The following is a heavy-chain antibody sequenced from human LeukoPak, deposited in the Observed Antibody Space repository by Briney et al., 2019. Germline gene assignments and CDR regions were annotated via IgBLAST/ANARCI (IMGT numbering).Heavy chain of an antibody. V-gene: IGHV1-69*13. D-gene: IGHD1-26*01. CDR1: GGTFSSYA. CDR2: IIPIFGTA. Sequence: GASVKVSCKASGGTFSSYAISWVRQAPGQGLEWMGGIIPIFGTANYAQKFQGRVTITADESTSTAYMELSSLRSEDTAVYYCARDTRGSYDFDYWGQGTLVTVSS. CDR3: ARDTRGSYDFDY. J-gene: IGHJ4*02.